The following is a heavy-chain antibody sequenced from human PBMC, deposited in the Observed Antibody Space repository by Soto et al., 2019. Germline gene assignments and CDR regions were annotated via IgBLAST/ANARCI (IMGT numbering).Heavy chain of an antibody. Sequence: GGSLRLSCAASGFMFNNYGMHWVRQAPGKGLEWVAVIWSDGSTNYYADSVKGRFTISRDNSKNTLYLQMNSLRADDTALYYCARNLRSGSYRPPDYWGQGTLVTVSS. V-gene: IGHV3-33*01. CDR2: IWSDGSTN. D-gene: IGHD1-26*01. J-gene: IGHJ4*02. CDR3: ARNLRSGSYRPPDY. CDR1: GFMFNNYG.